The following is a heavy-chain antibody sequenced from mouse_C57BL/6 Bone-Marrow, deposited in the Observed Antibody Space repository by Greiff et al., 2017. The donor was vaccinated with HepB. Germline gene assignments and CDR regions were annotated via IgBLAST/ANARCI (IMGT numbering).Heavy chain of an antibody. Sequence: VQLQQPGAELVKPGASVKVSCKASGYTFTSYWMHWVKQRPGQGLEWIGRIHPSDSDTNYNQKFKGKATFTVDKSSSTAYMQLSSLTSEDSAVYYCAISLSHYYGSSPWYFDVWGTGTTVTVSS. CDR2: IHPSDSDT. V-gene: IGHV1-74*01. CDR3: AISLSHYYGSSPWYFDV. CDR1: GYTFTSYW. D-gene: IGHD1-1*01. J-gene: IGHJ1*03.